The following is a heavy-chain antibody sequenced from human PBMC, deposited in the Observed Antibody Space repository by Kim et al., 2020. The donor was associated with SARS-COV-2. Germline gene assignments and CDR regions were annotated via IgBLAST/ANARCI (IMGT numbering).Heavy chain of an antibody. V-gene: IGHV4-59*13. CDR3: ARVRSGSYYMDYFDY. CDR1: GGSISSYY. CDR2: IYYSGST. D-gene: IGHD1-26*01. Sequence: SETLSLTCTVSGGSISSYYWSWIRQPPGKGLEWIGYIYYSGSTNYNPSLKSRVTISVDTSKNQFSLKLSSVTAADTAVYYCARVRSGSYYMDYFDYWGQGTLVTVSS. J-gene: IGHJ4*02.